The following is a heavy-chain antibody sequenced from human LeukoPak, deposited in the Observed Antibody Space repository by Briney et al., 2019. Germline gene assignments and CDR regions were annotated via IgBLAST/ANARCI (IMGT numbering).Heavy chain of an antibody. CDR3: ARVLDYGGNSGHWYFDL. Sequence: SETLSLTCTVSGGSISSYYWSWIRQPPGKGLEWIGYIYYSGSTNYNPSLKSRVTISVDTSKNQFSLKLSSVTAADTAVYYCARVLDYGGNSGHWYFDLWGRGTLVTVSS. D-gene: IGHD4-23*01. CDR2: IYYSGST. CDR1: GGSISSYY. J-gene: IGHJ2*01. V-gene: IGHV4-59*01.